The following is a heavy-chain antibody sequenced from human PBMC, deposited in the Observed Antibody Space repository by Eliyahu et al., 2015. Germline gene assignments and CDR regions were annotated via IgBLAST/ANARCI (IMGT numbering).Heavy chain of an antibody. J-gene: IGHJ4*02. CDR1: GFTVSSNY. CDR2: IYSGGRT. Sequence: EVQLVESGGGLIQPGGSLRLSCAASGFTVSSNYMSWVRQAPGKGLEWVSLIYSGGRTYYADSVKGRFTISRDNSKNTLYLQMNSLRAEDTAVYYCARDPRYCSSGNCYTGALFDYWGQGTLVTVSS. CDR3: ARDPRYCSSGNCYTGALFDY. D-gene: IGHD2-15*01. V-gene: IGHV3-53*01.